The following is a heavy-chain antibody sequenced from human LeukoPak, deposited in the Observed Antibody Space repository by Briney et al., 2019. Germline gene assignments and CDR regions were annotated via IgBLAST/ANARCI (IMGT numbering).Heavy chain of an antibody. V-gene: IGHV3-66*02. Sequence: GGSLRLSCAASGFTVSSNYMSWVRQAPGKGLEWVSVIYSGGSTYYADSVKGRFTISRDNSKNTLYLQMNSLRAEDTAVYYCAKDRCSNGVGCYYYYMDVWGKGTTVTISS. J-gene: IGHJ6*03. D-gene: IGHD2-8*01. CDR3: AKDRCSNGVGCYYYYMDV. CDR2: IYSGGST. CDR1: GFTVSSNY.